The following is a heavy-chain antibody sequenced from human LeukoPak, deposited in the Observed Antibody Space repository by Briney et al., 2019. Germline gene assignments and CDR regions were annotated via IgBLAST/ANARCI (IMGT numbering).Heavy chain of an antibody. CDR3: ARAKGDYDNKWPGVFDP. V-gene: IGHV4-31*03. D-gene: IGHD3-22*01. J-gene: IGHJ5*02. CDR2: FYYSEST. Sequence: SETLSLPCTVSGRPISRGGYYWSWVRRHRGEGLEWVRYFYYSESTYYNPALKSRVTISVDTSKNQFSLKLSSETAADTAVYYCARAKGDYDNKWPGVFDPWGQGTLVTVSS. CDR1: GRPISRGGYY.